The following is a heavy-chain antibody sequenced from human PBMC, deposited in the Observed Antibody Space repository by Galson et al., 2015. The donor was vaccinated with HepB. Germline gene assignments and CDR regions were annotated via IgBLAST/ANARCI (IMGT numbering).Heavy chain of an antibody. D-gene: IGHD3-10*01. CDR1: GFTFSSYS. Sequence: SLRLSCAASGFTFSSYSMNWVRQAPGKGLEWVSYISSSSSTIYYADSVKGRFTISRDNAKNSLYLQMNSLRDEDTAVYYCAREGLFYGSGSYYEVVVPVYWGQGTLVTVSS. CDR2: ISSSSSTI. J-gene: IGHJ4*02. CDR3: AREGLFYGSGSYYEVVVPVY. V-gene: IGHV3-48*02.